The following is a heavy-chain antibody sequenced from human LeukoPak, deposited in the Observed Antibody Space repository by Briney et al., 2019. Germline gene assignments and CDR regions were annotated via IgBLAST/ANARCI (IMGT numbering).Heavy chain of an antibody. CDR1: GFTFTRYS. CDR3: ARDLSFGIAAAGTFDY. D-gene: IGHD6-13*01. V-gene: IGHV3-21*01. CDR2: ISVSSSYI. Sequence: GGSLRLSCAASGFTFTRYSMNWVRQAPGTGLEWVSSISVSSSYIYYADSVKGRFTISRDNAKNSLYLQMNSLRAEDTAVYYCARDLSFGIAAAGTFDYWGQGTLVTVSS. J-gene: IGHJ4*02.